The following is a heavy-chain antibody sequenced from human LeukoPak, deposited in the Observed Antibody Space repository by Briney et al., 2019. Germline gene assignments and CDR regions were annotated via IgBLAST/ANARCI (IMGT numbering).Heavy chain of an antibody. J-gene: IGHJ5*02. CDR3: ARDYGGNSGWFDP. V-gene: IGHV1-8*01. D-gene: IGHD4-23*01. CDR1: GYTFTSYD. Sequence: ASVKVSCTASGYTFTSYDLNWVRPATGQGLEWIGWMNPNSGNTGYAQKFQGRVTLTRSTSISTAYMELRSLTSEDTAVYYCARDYGGNSGWFDPWGQGTLVTVSS. CDR2: MNPNSGNT.